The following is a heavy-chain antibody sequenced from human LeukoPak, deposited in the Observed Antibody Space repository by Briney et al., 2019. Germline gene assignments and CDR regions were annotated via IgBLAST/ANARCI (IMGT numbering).Heavy chain of an antibody. CDR3: ARAPGWVGYSYGYRTDY. D-gene: IGHD5-18*01. V-gene: IGHV1-18*01. Sequence: GASVKVSCKVSGYTLTELSMHWVRQAPGKGLEWMGWISAYNGNTNYAQKLQGRVTMTTDTSTSTAYMELRSLRSDDTAVYYCARAPGWVGYSYGYRTDYWGQGTLVTVSS. CDR1: GYTLTELS. CDR2: ISAYNGNT. J-gene: IGHJ4*02.